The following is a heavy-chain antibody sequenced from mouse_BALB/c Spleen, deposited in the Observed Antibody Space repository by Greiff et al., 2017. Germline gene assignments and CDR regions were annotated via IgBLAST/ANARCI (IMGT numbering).Heavy chain of an antibody. CDR2: IFPGTGTT. D-gene: IGHD2-14*01. CDR3: ARWDRYYAMDY. CDR1: GYTFTSYW. J-gene: IGHJ4*01. Sequence: VQLQQSGAELVKPGASVKLSCKTSGYTFTSYWIQWVKQRPGQGLGWIGEIFPGTGTTYYNEKFKGKATLTIDTSSSTAYMQLSSLTSEDSAVYFCARWDRYYAMDYWGQGTSVTVSS. V-gene: IGHV1S132*01.